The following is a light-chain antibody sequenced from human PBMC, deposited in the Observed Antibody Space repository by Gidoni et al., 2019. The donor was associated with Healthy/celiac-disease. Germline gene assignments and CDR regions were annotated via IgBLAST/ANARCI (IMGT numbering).Light chain of an antibody. CDR3: QQSYSTPWT. CDR2: AAS. Sequence: DIQMTSSPSSLSASVGDRVTITCRASQSISSYLNWYQQKPGKAQKLRIYAASSLQSGVPSRFSGSGSGTDFTLTISSLQPEDFATYYCQQSYSTPWTFGQGTKVEIK. V-gene: IGKV1-39*01. J-gene: IGKJ1*01. CDR1: QSISSY.